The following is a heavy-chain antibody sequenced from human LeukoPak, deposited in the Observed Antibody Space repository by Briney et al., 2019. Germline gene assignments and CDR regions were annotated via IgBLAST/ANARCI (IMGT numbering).Heavy chain of an antibody. CDR1: GGPLSSSSCY. CDR3: ARDRDYGDPRDAFDI. Sequence: SETLSLTCTVSGGPLSSSSCYWGWIRQPPGKGLECIGSIYYLGTTNYNPSLKSRVTISVDTSKNQFSLKLSSVTAADTAVYYCARDRDYGDPRDAFDIWGQGTMVTVSS. V-gene: IGHV4-39*07. D-gene: IGHD4-17*01. J-gene: IGHJ3*02. CDR2: IYYLGTT.